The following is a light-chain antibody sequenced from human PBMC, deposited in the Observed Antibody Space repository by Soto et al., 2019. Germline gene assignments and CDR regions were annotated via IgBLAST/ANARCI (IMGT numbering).Light chain of an antibody. V-gene: IGKV3-20*01. CDR3: QQYGSSRWT. Sequence: PGERATVSCRASQSVGGSSLAWYQQRPGQAPRLLIYGASSRATGIADRFSGSGSGTDFTLTISRLEPEDFAVYYCQQYGSSRWTFGQGTKVDIK. J-gene: IGKJ1*01. CDR2: GAS. CDR1: QSVGGSS.